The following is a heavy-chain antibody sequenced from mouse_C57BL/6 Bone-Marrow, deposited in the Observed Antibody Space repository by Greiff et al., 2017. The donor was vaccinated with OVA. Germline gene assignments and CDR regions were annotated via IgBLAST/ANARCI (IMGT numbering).Heavy chain of an antibody. CDR3: ARYYDGRLVDY. Sequence: EVKLVESGGGLVQPGGSLSLSCAASGFTFTDYYMSWVRQPPGKALEWLGFIRNKANGYTTEYSASVKGRFTISRDNSQSILYLQMNALRAEDSATYYCARYYDGRLVDYWGQGTSVTVSS. D-gene: IGHD2-3*01. J-gene: IGHJ4*01. V-gene: IGHV7-3*01. CDR2: IRNKANGYTT. CDR1: GFTFTDYY.